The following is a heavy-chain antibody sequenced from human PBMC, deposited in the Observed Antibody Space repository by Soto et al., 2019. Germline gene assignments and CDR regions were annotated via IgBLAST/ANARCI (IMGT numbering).Heavy chain of an antibody. V-gene: IGHV1-69*08. CDR3: ARDRPLQYYYDSSGPFDP. CDR2: IIPILGIP. Sequence: QVQLVQSGAEVKKPGSSVKVSCKASGGTFSSYTISWVRQAPGQGLEWMGRIIPILGIPNYAQKFQGRVTMTADXXTXTXXMERSSRRSEDTAVYYCARDRPLQYYYDSSGPFDPWGQGTLVTVSS. D-gene: IGHD3-22*01. CDR1: GGTFSSYT. J-gene: IGHJ5*02.